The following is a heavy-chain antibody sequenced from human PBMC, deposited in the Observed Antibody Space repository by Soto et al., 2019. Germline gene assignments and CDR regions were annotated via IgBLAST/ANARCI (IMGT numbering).Heavy chain of an antibody. Sequence: GGSLRLSCAASGFTFDDYGMSWVRQAPGKGLEWVSGINWNGGSIGYADSVKGRFTISRDNAKNSLYLQMNSLRDEDTALYYCARAGPQYYYYYMDVWGKGTTVTVSS. CDR3: ARAGPQYYYYYMDV. CDR1: GFTFDDYG. V-gene: IGHV3-20*04. J-gene: IGHJ6*03. CDR2: INWNGGSI.